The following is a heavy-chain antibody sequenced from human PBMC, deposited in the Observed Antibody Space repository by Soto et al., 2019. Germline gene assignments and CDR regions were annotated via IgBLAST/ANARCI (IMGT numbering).Heavy chain of an antibody. J-gene: IGHJ5*02. CDR1: GGTFRSYA. CDR3: ARDSVVTASPTYNWFDP. CDR2: IIPIFGTA. D-gene: IGHD2-21*02. V-gene: IGHV1-69*06. Sequence: SVKVSCKASGGTFRSYAISWVRQAPCQGLEWMGGIIPIFGTANYAQKFQGRVTITADKSTSTAYMELSSLRSEDTAVYYCARDSVVTASPTYNWFDPWGQGTLVTVSS.